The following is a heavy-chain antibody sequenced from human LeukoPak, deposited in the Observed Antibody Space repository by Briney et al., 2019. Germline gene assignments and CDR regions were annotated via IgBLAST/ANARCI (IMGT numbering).Heavy chain of an antibody. CDR3: ARSVSGSSSWLYYGMDV. Sequence: SETLSLTCTVSGGSIRSDYWSCIRQPPGKGLEWIGCIFNSGSTKYNPSLKSRFTISIDTSTNRFSLKLSSVTAADTAVYYCARSVSGSSSWLYYGMDVWGQGTTVTVSS. V-gene: IGHV4-59*01. J-gene: IGHJ6*02. CDR2: IFNSGST. CDR1: GGSIRSDY. D-gene: IGHD1-26*01.